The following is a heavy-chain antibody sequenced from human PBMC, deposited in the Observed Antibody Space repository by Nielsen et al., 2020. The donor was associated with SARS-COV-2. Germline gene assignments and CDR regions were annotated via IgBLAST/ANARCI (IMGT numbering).Heavy chain of an antibody. Sequence: VRQAPGKGLEWVSAISGSGGSTYYADSVKGRFTISRDNAKNSLYLQMNSLRAEDTAVYYCARIGGKYYYDSSSSWGQGTLITVSS. D-gene: IGHD3-22*01. J-gene: IGHJ5*02. V-gene: IGHV3-48*03. CDR3: ARIGGKYYYDSSSS. CDR2: ISGSGGST.